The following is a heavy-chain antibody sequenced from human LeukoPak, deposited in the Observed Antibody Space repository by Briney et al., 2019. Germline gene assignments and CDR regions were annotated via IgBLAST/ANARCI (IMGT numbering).Heavy chain of an antibody. CDR2: MSYSGST. D-gene: IGHD6-19*01. CDR3: ARIPGPGTDWFDP. Sequence: PSETLSLTCTVSGVSLSSHYWSWLRQPPGEGLEWIGYMSYSGSTTSNLSLKSRVTISVDTSKTQFSLNLTSVTAADTAVYYCARIPGPGTDWFDPWGQGTLVTVSS. CDR1: GVSLSSHY. J-gene: IGHJ5*02. V-gene: IGHV4-59*11.